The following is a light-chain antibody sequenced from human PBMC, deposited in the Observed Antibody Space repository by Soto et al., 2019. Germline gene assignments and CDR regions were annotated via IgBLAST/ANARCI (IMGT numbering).Light chain of an antibody. CDR2: EVS. CDR1: SSDVGSYNL. CDR3: CSYAGSSFYV. V-gene: IGLV2-23*02. J-gene: IGLJ1*01. Sequence: QSVLTQPASVSGSPGQSITISCTGTSSDVGSYNLVSWYQQHPGKAPKLMIYEVSKRPSGVSNRFSGSKSGNTASLTISGLQAEDEAHYYCCSYAGSSFYVFGTGTKVTVL.